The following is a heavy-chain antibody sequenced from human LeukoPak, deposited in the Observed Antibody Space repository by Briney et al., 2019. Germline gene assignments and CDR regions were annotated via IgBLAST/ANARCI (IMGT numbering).Heavy chain of an antibody. D-gene: IGHD3-22*01. Sequence: GGSLRLSCAASGFTFSDYYMSWIRQAPGKGLEWVSYISSSSSYIYYADSVKGRFTISRDNAKNTVYLQMNSLRAEDTAVYYCVRDWGYDSSGYWQKYFDTWGQGTLVTVSS. V-gene: IGHV3-11*06. J-gene: IGHJ4*02. CDR2: ISSSSSYI. CDR3: VRDWGYDSSGYWQKYFDT. CDR1: GFTFSDYY.